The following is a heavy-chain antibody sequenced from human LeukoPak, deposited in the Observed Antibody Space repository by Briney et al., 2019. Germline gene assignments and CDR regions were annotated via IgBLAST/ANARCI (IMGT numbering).Heavy chain of an antibody. CDR3: ARVDRLYERTYPAGYDI. J-gene: IGHJ3*02. CDR2: INPHSGGT. D-gene: IGHD6-25*01. V-gene: IGHV1-2*02. Sequence: VASVKVSCMASGYNFRDYYIHWVRHAPGQGLEWMGWINPHSGGTRYAPKFQGRVTMSRDTSINTAYMELRRLRSDDAAVFYCARVDRLYERTYPAGYDIWGQGTRVTVSS. CDR1: GYNFRDYY.